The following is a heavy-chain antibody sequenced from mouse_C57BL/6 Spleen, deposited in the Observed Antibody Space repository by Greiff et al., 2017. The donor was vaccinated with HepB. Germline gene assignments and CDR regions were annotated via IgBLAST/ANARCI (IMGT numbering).Heavy chain of an antibody. CDR3: ARPDRAWFAY. Sequence: EVMLVESGGGLVKPGGSLKLSCAASGFTFSSYAMSWVRQTPEKRLEWVATISDGGSYTYYPDNVKGRFTISRDNAKNNLYLQMSHLKSEDTAMYYCARPDRAWFAYWGQGTLVTVSA. V-gene: IGHV5-4*03. CDR2: ISDGGSYT. CDR1: GFTFSSYA. D-gene: IGHD3-3*01. J-gene: IGHJ3*01.